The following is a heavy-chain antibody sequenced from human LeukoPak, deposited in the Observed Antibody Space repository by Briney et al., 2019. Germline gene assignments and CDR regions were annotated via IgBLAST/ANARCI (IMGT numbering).Heavy chain of an antibody. Sequence: GGSLRLSCAASGFTFSSYAMSWVRQAPGKGLEWVSTISGSGGSTYYADSVKGRFTISRDNSKNTLYLQMNSLRAEDTAVYYCAKAHTGGYSYGYPKDYYFDYWGQGTLVTVSS. CDR2: ISGSGGST. CDR1: GFTFSSYA. CDR3: AKAHTGGYSYGYPKDYYFDY. D-gene: IGHD5-18*01. J-gene: IGHJ4*02. V-gene: IGHV3-23*01.